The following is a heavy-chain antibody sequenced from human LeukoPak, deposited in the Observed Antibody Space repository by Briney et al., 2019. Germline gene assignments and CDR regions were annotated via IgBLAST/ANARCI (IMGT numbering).Heavy chain of an antibody. CDR3: ARTSGSGLRGLDY. CDR2: IYYSGST. D-gene: IGHD4-17*01. J-gene: IGHJ4*02. V-gene: IGHV4-59*01. CDR1: GGSISSYY. Sequence: TSETLSLTCTVSGGSISSYYWSWIRQPPGKGLEWIGYIYYSGSTNYNPSLKSRVTISVDTSKNQFSLKLSSVTAADTAVYYCARTSGSGLRGLDYWGQGTLVTVSS.